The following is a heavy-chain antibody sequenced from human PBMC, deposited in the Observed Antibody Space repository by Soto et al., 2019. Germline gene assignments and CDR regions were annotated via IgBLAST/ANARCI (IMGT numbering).Heavy chain of an antibody. CDR2: IYWDDDK. CDR3: AHSVRLLYYYYYGMDV. J-gene: IGHJ6*02. D-gene: IGHD3-3*01. CDR1: GFSLSTSGVG. Sequence: QITLKESGPTLVKPTQTLTLTCTFSGFSLSTSGVGVGWIRQPPGKALEWLALIYWDDDKRYSPSLKSRLTITKDTSKNQVVLTMTNMDPVDTATYYCAHSVRLLYYYYYGMDVWGQGTTVTVSS. V-gene: IGHV2-5*02.